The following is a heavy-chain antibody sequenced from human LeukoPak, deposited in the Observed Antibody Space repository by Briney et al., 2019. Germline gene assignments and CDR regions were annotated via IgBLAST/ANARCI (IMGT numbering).Heavy chain of an antibody. V-gene: IGHV3-23*01. D-gene: IGHD5-24*01. J-gene: IGHJ4*02. Sequence: GGSLRLSCAASGFTFEYFGMSWVRQAPGKGLEWVSAISGSGGSTYYADSVKGRFTISRDNSKNTLYLQMNSLRAEDTAVYYCAKDRSEATIDLIDYWGQGTLVTVSS. CDR3: AKDRSEATIDLIDY. CDR2: ISGSGGST. CDR1: GFTFEYFG.